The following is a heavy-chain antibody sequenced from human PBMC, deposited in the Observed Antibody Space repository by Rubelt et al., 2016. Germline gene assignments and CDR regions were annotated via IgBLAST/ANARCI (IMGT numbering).Heavy chain of an antibody. Sequence: QLQLQESGPGLVKPSETLSLTCTVSAGSISRSTSYWGWIRQAPGKGLEWIGSIYYSGSTYYNPSLKSRVTISVDTSKNQFALKLGSVTAADTAVYYCARHGRAAARYYVWGQGTTVTVSS. V-gene: IGHV4-39*01. CDR1: AGSISRSTSY. CDR2: IYYSGST. CDR3: ARHGRAAARYYV. D-gene: IGHD6-13*01. J-gene: IGHJ6*02.